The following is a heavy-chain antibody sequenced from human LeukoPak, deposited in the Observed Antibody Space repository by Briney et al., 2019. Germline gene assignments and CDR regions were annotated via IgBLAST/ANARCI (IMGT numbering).Heavy chain of an antibody. J-gene: IGHJ4*02. CDR2: IYPRDGST. V-gene: IGHV1-46*01. CDR3: ARDQEGFDY. Sequence: ASVRVSCKASGYTFTSNYIHWVRQAPGQGLEWMGMIYPRDGSTSYAQKFQGRVTVTRDTSTSTVHKELSGLRSEDTAVYYCARDQEGFDYWGQGTLVTVSS. CDR1: GYTFTSNY.